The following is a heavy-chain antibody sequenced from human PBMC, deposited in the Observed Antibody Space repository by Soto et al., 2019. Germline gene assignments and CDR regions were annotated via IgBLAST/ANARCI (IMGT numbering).Heavy chain of an antibody. CDR3: AKGLVITPIDY. CDR2: ISGSGGST. CDR1: GFTFSSYA. D-gene: IGHD3-3*01. J-gene: IGHJ4*02. Sequence: GGSLRLSCAASGFTFSSYAMSWVRQAPGKGLEWVSGISGSGGSTWYADSVKGRFTISRDNSKNTVYLQMNSLRAEDTAIYYCAKGLVITPIDYWGQGTLVTVSS. V-gene: IGHV3-23*01.